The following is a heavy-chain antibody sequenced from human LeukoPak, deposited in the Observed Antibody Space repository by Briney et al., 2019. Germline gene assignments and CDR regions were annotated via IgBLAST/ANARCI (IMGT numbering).Heavy chain of an antibody. D-gene: IGHD4-17*01. Sequence: SQTLSLTCAISGDSVSSNSVAWSWIRQSPSRGLEWLGRTYYRSKWYNDYAVSVKSRITINPDTSKNQVSLQLNSVTPEDTAVYYCARGTTVTKISGAFDIWGQGTMVTVSS. V-gene: IGHV6-1*01. CDR2: TYYRSKWYN. J-gene: IGHJ3*02. CDR1: GDSVSSNSVA. CDR3: ARGTTVTKISGAFDI.